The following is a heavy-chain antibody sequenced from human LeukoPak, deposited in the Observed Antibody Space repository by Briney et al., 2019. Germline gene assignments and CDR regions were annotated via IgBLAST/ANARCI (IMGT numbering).Heavy chain of an antibody. CDR2: ISGSGGST. CDR3: AKDGELLWFGESTKGAFDI. J-gene: IGHJ3*02. Sequence: GGPLRLSCAASGFTFSSYAMSWVRQAPGKGLEWVSAISGSGGSTYYADSVKGRFTISRDNSKNTLYLQMNSLRAEDTAVYYCAKDGELLWFGESTKGAFDIWGQGTMVTVSS. D-gene: IGHD3-10*01. V-gene: IGHV3-23*01. CDR1: GFTFSSYA.